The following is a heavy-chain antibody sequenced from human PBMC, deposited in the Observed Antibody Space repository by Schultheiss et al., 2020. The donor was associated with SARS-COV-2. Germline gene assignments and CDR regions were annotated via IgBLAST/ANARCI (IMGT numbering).Heavy chain of an antibody. Sequence: ASVKVSCNASGYTFTSYDINWVRQATGQGLEWMGWMNPNSGNTGYAQKFQGRVTMTRNTSISTAYMELSSLRSEDTAVYYCARGAEWCTNGVCYTGYYYYGMDVWGQGTTVTVSS. J-gene: IGHJ6*02. D-gene: IGHD2-8*01. CDR1: GYTFTSYD. CDR2: MNPNSGNT. V-gene: IGHV1-8*01. CDR3: ARGAEWCTNGVCYTGYYYYGMDV.